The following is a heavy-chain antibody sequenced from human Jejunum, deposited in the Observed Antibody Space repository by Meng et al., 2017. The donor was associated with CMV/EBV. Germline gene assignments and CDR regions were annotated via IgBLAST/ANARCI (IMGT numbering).Heavy chain of an antibody. J-gene: IGHJ4*02. CDR2: IYSDGNT. Sequence: CVASGFPVSSNYLGWVRQAPGKGLEWVSIIYSDGNTYFADSVKGRFPISRDKSQNTLDLQMNSLRAEDMAVYYCAYSSSWAHFDYWGQGTLVTVSS. V-gene: IGHV3-53*01. CDR3: AYSSSWAHFDY. D-gene: IGHD6-13*01. CDR1: GFPVSSNY.